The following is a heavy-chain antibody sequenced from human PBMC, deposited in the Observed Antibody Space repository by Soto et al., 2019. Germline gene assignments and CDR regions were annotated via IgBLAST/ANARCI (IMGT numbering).Heavy chain of an antibody. J-gene: IGHJ4*02. CDR1: AVSISSSNW. CDR3: ALSSGASFY. V-gene: IGHV4-4*02. Sequence: SETLSLTFAVSAVSISSSNWWSWVRQPPGKGLEWIGEIYHSGSTNYNPSLKSRVTISVDKSKNQFSLNLNSVTAADTAVYYCALSSGASFYWGQGTLVTVSS. CDR2: IYHSGST. D-gene: IGHD2-15*01.